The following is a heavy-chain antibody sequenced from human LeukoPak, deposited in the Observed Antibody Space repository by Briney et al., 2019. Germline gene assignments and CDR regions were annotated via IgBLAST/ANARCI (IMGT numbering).Heavy chain of an antibody. D-gene: IGHD3-9*01. CDR1: AYTFTSYG. V-gene: IGHV1-18*01. CDR2: ISAYNGNT. J-gene: IGHJ5*02. Sequence: ASVTLSYTHSAYTFTSYGISWVRQAPGQGIERMGWISAYNGNTNYAQKLQGRVTMTTDTSTSTAYMELRSLRSDDTAVYYCARVGLYYDILTGYSVFDPWGQGTLVTVSS. CDR3: ARVGLYYDILTGYSVFDP.